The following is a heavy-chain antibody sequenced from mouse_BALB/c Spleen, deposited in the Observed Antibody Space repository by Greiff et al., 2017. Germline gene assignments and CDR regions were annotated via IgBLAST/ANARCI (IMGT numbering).Heavy chain of an antibody. CDR3: ARRARGIDY. CDR1: GFSLSTSGMG. Sequence: QVTLKVSGPGILQPSQTLSLTCSFSGFSLSTSGMGVSWIRQPSGKGLEWLAHIYWDDDKRYNPSLKSRLTISKDTSSNQVFLKITSVDTADTATYDCARRARGIDYWGQGTTLTVSS. J-gene: IGHJ2*01. CDR2: IYWDDDK. V-gene: IGHV8-12*01. D-gene: IGHD3-3*01.